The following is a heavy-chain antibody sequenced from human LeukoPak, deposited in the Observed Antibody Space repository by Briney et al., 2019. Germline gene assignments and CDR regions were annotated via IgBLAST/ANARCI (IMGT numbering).Heavy chain of an antibody. D-gene: IGHD4-23*01. J-gene: IGHJ4*02. V-gene: IGHV3-74*01. CDR3: ARGRPHGNDY. CDR2: IASDGSST. CDR1: GVTFSSYW. Sequence: GGSLRLSCAASGVTFSSYWMNWVRQAPGRGLVWVSRIASDGSSTTYADSVKGRFSISRDNAKNTLYLQMNSLRVEDTAVYYCARGRPHGNDYWGQGTLVTVSS.